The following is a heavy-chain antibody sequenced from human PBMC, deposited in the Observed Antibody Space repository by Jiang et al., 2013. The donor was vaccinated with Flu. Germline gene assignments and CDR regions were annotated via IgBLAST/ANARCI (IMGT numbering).Heavy chain of an antibody. Sequence: TCTVSGASISSSGSYWGWVRQPPVKGLEWVGSISYSGTTYYPPSLKSRVTTSADTSKNQFSLKLSSVTAADTAVYYCARRISARNMIDYWGRGILVTVSS. CDR1: GASISSSGSY. V-gene: IGHV4-39*01. D-gene: IGHD2/OR15-2a*01. J-gene: IGHJ4*02. CDR2: ISYSGTT. CDR3: ARRISARNMIDY.